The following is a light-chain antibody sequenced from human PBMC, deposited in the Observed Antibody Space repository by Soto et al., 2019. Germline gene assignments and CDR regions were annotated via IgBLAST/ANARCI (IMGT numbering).Light chain of an antibody. J-gene: IGLJ2*01. CDR2: LNNDGSH. V-gene: IGLV4-69*01. Sequence: QSVLTQSPSASASLGASVKLTCTLSSGHSNYAIAWHQQQPEKGPRYLMNLNNDGSHRKGDGIPDRFSGSSSGAERYLTISSLQSEEESDYYGQTWDTGISVVFGGGTKVTVL. CDR1: SGHSNYA. CDR3: QTWDTGISVV.